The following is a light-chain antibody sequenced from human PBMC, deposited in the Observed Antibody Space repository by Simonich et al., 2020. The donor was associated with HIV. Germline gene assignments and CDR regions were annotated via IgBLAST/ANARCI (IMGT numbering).Light chain of an antibody. CDR1: RGINFGTYR. CDR3: MIWHSSAWV. J-gene: IGLJ3*02. Sequence: QAVLTQPASLSASPVSSASLTCTLRRGINFGTYRIYWYQQKPGSPPHYLLRYKSDSDKQQGSGVPSRFSGSKDASANAGILLISGLQSEDEADYYCMIWHSSAWVFGGGTKLTVL. CDR2: YKSDSDK. V-gene: IGLV5-45*01.